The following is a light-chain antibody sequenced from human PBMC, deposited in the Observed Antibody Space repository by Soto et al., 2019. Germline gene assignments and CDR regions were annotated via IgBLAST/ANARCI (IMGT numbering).Light chain of an antibody. V-gene: IGKV3-20*01. CDR3: QEYGDSSWT. Sequence: EIVLTQSPGTLSLSPGERATLSCRAGQSVDSSYLAWYQQKPGQAPRLLIYGASSRAPGIPDRFSGSGSGTDFTLTISRLAPEDFAVYYCQEYGDSSWTFGQGTKVDIK. CDR1: QSVDSSY. CDR2: GAS. J-gene: IGKJ1*01.